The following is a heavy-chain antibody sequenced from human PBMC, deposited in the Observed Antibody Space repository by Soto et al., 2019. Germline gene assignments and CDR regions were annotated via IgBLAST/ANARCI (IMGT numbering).Heavy chain of an antibody. CDR3: AKETKTPYCSGGSCYGYNWFDP. CDR2: ISYDGSNK. Sequence: PGGSLRLSCAASGFTFSSYSMHWVRQAPGKGLEWVALISYDGSNKYYADSVKGRFTISRDNSKNTLYLQMNSLRAEDTAVYYCAKETKTPYCSGGSCYGYNWFDPWGQGTLVTVSS. D-gene: IGHD2-15*01. CDR1: GFTFSSYS. V-gene: IGHV3-30*18. J-gene: IGHJ5*02.